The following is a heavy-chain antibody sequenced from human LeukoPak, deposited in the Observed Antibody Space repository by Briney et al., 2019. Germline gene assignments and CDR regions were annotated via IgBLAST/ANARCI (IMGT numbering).Heavy chain of an antibody. D-gene: IGHD3-10*01. V-gene: IGHV3-53*01. Sequence: GGSLRLSCEASGFSVSSNYMTWVRQAPGKGLEWVSVVYSGGSTYYADSVKGRFIISRDNSKNTVYLQMNSLRAEDTAVYYCARVIGVVRADYYFDYWGQGTLVAVSS. J-gene: IGHJ4*02. CDR1: GFSVSSNY. CDR3: ARVIGVVRADYYFDY. CDR2: VYSGGST.